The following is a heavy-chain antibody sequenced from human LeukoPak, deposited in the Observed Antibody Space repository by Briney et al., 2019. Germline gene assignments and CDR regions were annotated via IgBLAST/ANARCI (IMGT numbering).Heavy chain of an antibody. J-gene: IGHJ6*02. CDR2: IYHSGST. Sequence: SETLSLTCAVSGGSISSSNWWSWVRQPPGKGLEWIGEIYHSGSTNYNPSLKSRVTISVDKSKNQFSLQLNSVTPEDTAVYYCARVNSRNDYGMDVWGQGTTVTVSS. CDR1: GGSISSSNW. V-gene: IGHV4-4*02. D-gene: IGHD6-13*01. CDR3: ARVNSRNDYGMDV.